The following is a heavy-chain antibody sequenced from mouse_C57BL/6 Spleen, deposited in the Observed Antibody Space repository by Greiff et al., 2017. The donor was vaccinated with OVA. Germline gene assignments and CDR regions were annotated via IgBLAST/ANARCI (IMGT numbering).Heavy chain of an antibody. CDR2: IYPGSGNT. V-gene: IGHV1-76*01. J-gene: IGHJ2*01. CDR1: GYTFTDYY. D-gene: IGHD4-1*01. CDR3: ARMGTRTGAEEEDFFDD. Sequence: VQLQQSGAELVRPGASVKLSCKAPGYTFTDYYINWVKQRPGQGLEWIARIYPGSGNTYYNEKFKGKATLTAEKSSSTAYMQLSSLTSEDSAVYFCARMGTRTGAEEEDFFDDWGQGTTLTVSS.